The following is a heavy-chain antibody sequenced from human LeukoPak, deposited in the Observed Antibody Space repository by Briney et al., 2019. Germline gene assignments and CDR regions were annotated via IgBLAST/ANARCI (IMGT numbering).Heavy chain of an antibody. V-gene: IGHV3-30-3*01. J-gene: IGHJ4*02. D-gene: IGHD4-17*01. CDR2: ISYDGSNK. Sequence: GGSLRLSCAASGFTFSSYAMHWVRQAPGKGLEWVAVISYDGSNKYYADSVKGRFTISRDNSKNTLYLQTNSLRAEDTAVYYCARDLGDYGDYGWGQGTLVTVSS. CDR3: ARDLGDYGDYG. CDR1: GFTFSSYA.